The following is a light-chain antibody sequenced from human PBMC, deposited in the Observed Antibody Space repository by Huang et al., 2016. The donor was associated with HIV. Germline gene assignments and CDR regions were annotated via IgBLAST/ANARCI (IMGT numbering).Light chain of an antibody. V-gene: IGKV1-33*01. Sequence: DIQMTQSPSSLSASIGDRVTITCQASQDLNHDLNWYQQKPGKAPKLLIYAASNLQTGVPSRFGGSGSGTDFTFTISSLQPEDIATYYCQHYDNYPYTFGQGTKLEI. CDR2: AAS. J-gene: IGKJ2*01. CDR3: QHYDNYPYT. CDR1: QDLNHD.